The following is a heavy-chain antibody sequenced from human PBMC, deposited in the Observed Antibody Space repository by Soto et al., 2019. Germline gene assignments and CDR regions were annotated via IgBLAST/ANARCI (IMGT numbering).Heavy chain of an antibody. CDR2: ISSNGGST. CDR3: VKPHLRWSLYFDY. V-gene: IGHV3-64D*08. Sequence: GGSLRLSCSASGFTFSSYAMHWVRQAPGKGLEYVSAISSNGGSTYYADSVKGRFTISRDNSKNTLYLQMSSLRAEDTAVYYCVKPHLRWSLYFDYWGQGTLVTVSS. J-gene: IGHJ4*02. CDR1: GFTFSSYA. D-gene: IGHD4-17*01.